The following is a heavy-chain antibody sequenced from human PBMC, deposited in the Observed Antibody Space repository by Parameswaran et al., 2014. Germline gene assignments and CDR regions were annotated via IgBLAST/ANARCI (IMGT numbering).Heavy chain of an antibody. D-gene: IGHD3-10*01. CDR3: AREGHGLGSYPYYYYYYGMDV. J-gene: IGHJ6*02. CDR2: INTNTGNP. Sequence: WVRQAPGQGLEWMGWINTNTGNPTYAQGFTGRFVFSLDTSVSTAYLQISSLKAEDTAVYYCAREGHGLGSYPYYYYYYGMDVWGQGTTVTVSS. V-gene: IGHV7-4-1*02.